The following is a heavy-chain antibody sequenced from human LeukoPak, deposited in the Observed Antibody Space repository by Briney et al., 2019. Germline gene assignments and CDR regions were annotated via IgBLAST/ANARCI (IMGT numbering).Heavy chain of an antibody. CDR3: ARDPQGVVVINGSYYYYYYMDV. J-gene: IGHJ6*03. V-gene: IGHV1-2*02. D-gene: IGHD3-22*01. CDR1: GYTFTGYY. CDR2: INPNSGGT. Sequence: GASVKISCKASGYTFTGYYMHWVRQAPGQGLEWMGWINPNSGGTNYAQKFQGRVTMTRDTSISTAHMELSRLRSDDTAVYYCARDPQGVVVINGSYYYYYYMDVWGKGTTVTVSS.